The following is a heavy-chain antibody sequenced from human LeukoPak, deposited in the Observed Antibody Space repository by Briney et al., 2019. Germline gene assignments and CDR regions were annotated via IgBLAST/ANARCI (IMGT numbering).Heavy chain of an antibody. J-gene: IGHJ4*02. D-gene: IGHD3-10*01. V-gene: IGHV4-39*07. CDR1: GGSISSSSYY. Sequence: PSETLSLTCTVSGGSISSSSYYWGWIRQPPGKGLEWIGSIYYSGSTYYNPSLKSRVTISVDTSKNQFSLKLSSVTAADTAVYYCARTDGSPMVRGVTPYYFDYWGQGTLVTVSS. CDR3: ARTDGSPMVRGVTPYYFDY. CDR2: IYYSGST.